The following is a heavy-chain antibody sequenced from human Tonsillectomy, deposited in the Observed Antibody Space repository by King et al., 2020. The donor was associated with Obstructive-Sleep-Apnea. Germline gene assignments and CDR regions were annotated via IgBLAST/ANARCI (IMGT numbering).Heavy chain of an antibody. CDR3: ARIPSGAGTVKQAYYYYGMDV. CDR2: IIPILGIA. Sequence: QLVQSGAEVKKPGSSVKVSCKASGGTFSSYAISWVRQAPGQGLEWMGGIIPILGIANYAQKFQGRVTITADKSTSTAYMELSSLRSEDTAVYYCARIPSGAGTVKQAYYYYGMDVGGQGTTVTVSS. CDR1: GGTFSSYA. J-gene: IGHJ6*02. D-gene: IGHD6-13*01. V-gene: IGHV1-69*04.